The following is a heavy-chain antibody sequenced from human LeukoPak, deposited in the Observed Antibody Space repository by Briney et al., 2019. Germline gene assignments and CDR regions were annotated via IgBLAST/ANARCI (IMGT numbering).Heavy chain of an antibody. CDR1: GGSFSGYY. CDR2: INHSGST. V-gene: IGHV4-34*01. CDR3: ASSRVVPAARTFDY. D-gene: IGHD2-2*01. Sequence: SETLSLTCAVYGGSFSGYYWSWIRQPPGKGLEWIGEINHSGSTNYNPSLKSRVTISVDTSKSQFSLKLSSVTAADTAVYYCASSRVVPAARTFDYWGQGTLVTVSS. J-gene: IGHJ4*02.